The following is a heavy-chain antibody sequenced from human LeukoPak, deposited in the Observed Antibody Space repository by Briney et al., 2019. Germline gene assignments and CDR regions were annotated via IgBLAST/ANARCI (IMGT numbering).Heavy chain of an antibody. Sequence: ASVKVSCKASGYTFTGYYMHWVRQAPGQGLEWMGWINPNSGGTNYAQKFQGRVTMTRDTSISTAYMELSRLRSDDTAVYYCARDQGGAREVRFQHWGQGTLVTVSS. V-gene: IGHV1-2*02. D-gene: IGHD3-16*01. J-gene: IGHJ1*01. CDR2: INPNSGGT. CDR1: GYTFTGYY. CDR3: ARDQGGAREVRFQH.